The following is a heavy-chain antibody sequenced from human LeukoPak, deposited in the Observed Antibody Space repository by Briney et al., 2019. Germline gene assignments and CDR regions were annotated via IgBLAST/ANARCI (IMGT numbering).Heavy chain of an antibody. D-gene: IGHD6-13*01. CDR2: IRGSGGST. Sequence: GGSLGLSCAASGVTFSSYAMSWVRQAPGRGLEWVSSIRGSGGSTYYADSVKGRFTISRDNSKNTLYLQMNSLRAEDTAVYYCAKDIAADGASYFDYWGQGTLVSVSS. V-gene: IGHV3-23*01. CDR3: AKDIAADGASYFDY. J-gene: IGHJ4*02. CDR1: GVTFSSYA.